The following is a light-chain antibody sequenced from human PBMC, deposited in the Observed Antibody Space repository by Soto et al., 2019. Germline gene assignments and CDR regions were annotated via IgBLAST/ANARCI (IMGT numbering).Light chain of an antibody. Sequence: IVMAQYPCTLSVSAGERATLSCRASENLNTNLAWYQQRPGQAPRLLIYGASTRATGVPARFTGSGSGTDFTLTICSLQFEDFAVYFCQQYKNWPPWTFGQGTKVDIK. CDR3: QQYKNWPPWT. CDR1: ENLNTN. J-gene: IGKJ1*01. CDR2: GAS. V-gene: IGKV3-15*01.